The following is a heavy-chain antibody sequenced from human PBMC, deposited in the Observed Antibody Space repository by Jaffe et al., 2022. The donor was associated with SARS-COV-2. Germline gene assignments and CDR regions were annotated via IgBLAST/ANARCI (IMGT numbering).Heavy chain of an antibody. D-gene: IGHD3-9*01. V-gene: IGHV3-7*01. CDR2: IKQDGSEK. Sequence: EVQLVESGGGLVQPGGSLRLSCAASGFTFSSYWMSWVRQAPGKGLEWVANIKQDGSEKYYVDSVKGRFTISRDNAKNSLYLQMNSLRAEDTAVYYCAREYYDILTGYGWGYYYYYGMDVWGQGTTVTVSS. CDR3: AREYYDILTGYGWGYYYYYGMDV. J-gene: IGHJ6*02. CDR1: GFTFSSYW.